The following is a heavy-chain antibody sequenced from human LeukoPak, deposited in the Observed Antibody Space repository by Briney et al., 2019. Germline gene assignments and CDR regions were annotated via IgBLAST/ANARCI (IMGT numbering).Heavy chain of an antibody. CDR2: ISYDGSNK. D-gene: IGHD2-15*01. CDR3: ARDGYSVVVAADSYYFDY. Sequence: GGSLRLSCAASGFTFSSYAMHWVRQAPGKGLEWVAVISYDGSNKYYADSVKGRFTISRDNSKNTLYLQMNSLRAEDTAVYYCARDGYSVVVAADSYYFDYWGQEPWSPSPQ. CDR1: GFTFSSYA. V-gene: IGHV3-30-3*01. J-gene: IGHJ4*01.